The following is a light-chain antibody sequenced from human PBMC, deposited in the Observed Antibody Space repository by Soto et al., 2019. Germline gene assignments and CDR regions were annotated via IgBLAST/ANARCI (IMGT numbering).Light chain of an antibody. CDR1: SSDVGGYNF. CDR3: SSFTSSDTLVV. V-gene: IGLV2-14*03. Sequence: QSVLTQPASVSGSPGQSITISCTGTSSDVGGYNFVSWYQHHPAKAPKLMIYDVSNRPSGVSNRFSGSKSGNTASLTISGLQAGDEAHYYCSSFTSSDTLVVFGGGTQLTVL. J-gene: IGLJ2*01. CDR2: DVS.